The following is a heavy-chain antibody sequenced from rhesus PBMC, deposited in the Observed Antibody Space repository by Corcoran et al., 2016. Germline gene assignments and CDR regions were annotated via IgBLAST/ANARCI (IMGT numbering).Heavy chain of an antibody. D-gene: IGHD6-13*01. CDR1: GGSISSGYYY. V-gene: IGHV4-122*02. CDR3: ARDTSSWSIDY. Sequence: QVQLQESGPGLVKPSETLSLTCAVSGGSISSGYYYWSWIRQPPGKGLEWFGYITLSGDTSYNPSLKRRVTISRDTSKNQFSLKLSSVTAADTAVYYCARDTSSWSIDYWGQGVLVTVSS. CDR2: ITLSGDT. J-gene: IGHJ4*01.